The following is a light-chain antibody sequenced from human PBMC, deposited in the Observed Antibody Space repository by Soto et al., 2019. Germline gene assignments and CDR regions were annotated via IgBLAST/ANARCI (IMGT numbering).Light chain of an antibody. Sequence: QSALPQPPSASGSPGQSVAISRTGTSSDVGGYNYVSWYQQHPGKAPKLMIYEVNKRPSGVPDRFSGSKSGNTASLAVSGLQAEDEADYYCSSYAGSSNVFGTGTKVTVL. CDR2: EVN. V-gene: IGLV2-8*01. CDR3: SSYAGSSNV. J-gene: IGLJ1*01. CDR1: SSDVGGYNY.